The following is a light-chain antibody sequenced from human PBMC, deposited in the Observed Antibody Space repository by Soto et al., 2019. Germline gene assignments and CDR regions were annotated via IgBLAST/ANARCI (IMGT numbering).Light chain of an antibody. CDR1: QSVSSTY. CDR2: GAS. V-gene: IGKV3-20*01. Sequence: EIVLTQSPGTLSLSPGERATLSCRASQSVSSTYLAWYQQNPGQAPRLLIYGASSRATGLPDRFSGSGSGTDFTLTISRLEPEDFALYFCQQYGSSAYTFGQGTKLEIK. CDR3: QQYGSSAYT. J-gene: IGKJ2*01.